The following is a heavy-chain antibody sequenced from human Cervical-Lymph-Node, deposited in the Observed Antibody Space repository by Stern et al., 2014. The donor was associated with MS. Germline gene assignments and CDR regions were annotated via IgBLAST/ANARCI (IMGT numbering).Heavy chain of an antibody. J-gene: IGHJ4*02. CDR3: ARGSAGAGAFFDY. CDR1: GYTFSNSW. D-gene: IGHD2-8*02. Sequence: EVQLVESGAEVKKPGESLKISCKGSGYTFSNSWIGWGRQMPGRGLEWMGIIYPGDSDTRYSPSFQGQITISADKSISTAYLQWNSLKASDTAIFYCARGSAGAGAFFDYWGQGTLVTVSS. CDR2: IYPGDSDT. V-gene: IGHV5-51*01.